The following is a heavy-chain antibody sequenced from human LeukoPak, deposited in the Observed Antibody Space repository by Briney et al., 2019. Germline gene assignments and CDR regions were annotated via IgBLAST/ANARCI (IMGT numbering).Heavy chain of an antibody. CDR1: GFTFSSYW. J-gene: IGHJ6*03. V-gene: IGHV3-7*01. D-gene: IGHD2-15*01. CDR2: IKQDGSEK. CDR3: ARAGGYCSGGSCLDYYYYMDV. Sequence: PGGXLRLSCAASGFTFSSYWMSWVRQARGKGLEGVANIKQDGSEKYYVDSVKGRFTISRDNAKNSLYLQMNSLRAEDTAVYYCARAGGYCSGGSCLDYYYYMDVWGKGTTVTVSS.